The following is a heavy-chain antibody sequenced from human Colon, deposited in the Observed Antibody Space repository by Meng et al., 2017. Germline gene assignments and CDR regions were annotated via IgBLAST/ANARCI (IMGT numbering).Heavy chain of an antibody. CDR1: GGSISNLY. Sequence: QVQLQESVPGLVKPSETLSLTCAVSGGSISNLYYSWIRQPPGKGLEWVGYIYSGGHINYNPSLKSRATISIDTSKNQLSLNLTSVTADDTAVYYCARNWVGGGLLFDHWGQGTLVTVSS. D-gene: IGHD3-16*01. J-gene: IGHJ4*02. V-gene: IGHV4-59*11. CDR2: IYSGGHI. CDR3: ARNWVGGGLLFDH.